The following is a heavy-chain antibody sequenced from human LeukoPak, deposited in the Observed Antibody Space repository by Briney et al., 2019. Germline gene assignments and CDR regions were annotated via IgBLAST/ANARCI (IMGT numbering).Heavy chain of an antibody. CDR1: GFTFSSYA. J-gene: IGHJ4*02. CDR3: ARVLTGYYNFDY. D-gene: IGHD3-9*01. V-gene: IGHV3-30*04. CDR2: ISYDGSSK. Sequence: PGGSLRLSCAASGFTFSSYAMHWVRQAPGKGLEWVAVISYDGSSKYYADSVKGRFTISRDNSKNTLYLQMNSLRAEDTAVYYCARVLTGYYNFDYWGQGTLVTVSS.